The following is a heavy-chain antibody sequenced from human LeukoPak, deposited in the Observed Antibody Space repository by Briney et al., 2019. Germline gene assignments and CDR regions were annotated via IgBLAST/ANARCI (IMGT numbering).Heavy chain of an antibody. Sequence: PGGSLRLSCAASGFTFSSYWMHWVRQAPGEGLVWVSRIKSDGSTNYADSVKGRFTISRDNAKNTLSLQMNSLRAEDTGVYYCASAPSEIGGYYPEYFRHWGQGTLVTVSS. J-gene: IGHJ1*01. CDR3: ASAPSEIGGYYPEYFRH. V-gene: IGHV3-74*01. CDR2: IKSDGST. CDR1: GFTFSSYW. D-gene: IGHD3-22*01.